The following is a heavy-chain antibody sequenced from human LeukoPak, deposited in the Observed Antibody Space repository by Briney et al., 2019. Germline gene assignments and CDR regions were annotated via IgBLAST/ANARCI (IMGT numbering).Heavy chain of an antibody. CDR2: INPSGGST. CDR3: ARSRNYHDSTGYVDY. Sequence: GASVKVSCKASGGTFSSYAISWVRQAPGQGLEWMGLINPSGGSTGYAQKFQGRVTMTRDTSTSTVYMELSSLRSEDTAVYYCARSRNYHDSTGYVDYWGQGTLVTVSS. D-gene: IGHD3-22*01. J-gene: IGHJ4*02. V-gene: IGHV1-46*01. CDR1: GGTFSSYA.